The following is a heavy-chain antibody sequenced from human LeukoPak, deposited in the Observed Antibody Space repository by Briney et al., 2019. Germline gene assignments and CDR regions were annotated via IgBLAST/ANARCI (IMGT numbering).Heavy chain of an antibody. CDR1: GFTFSSYS. CDR2: ISSSSSTI. D-gene: IGHD3-16*02. J-gene: IGHJ4*02. Sequence: PGGSLRLSCAASGFTFSSYSMIWVCQAPGQGLAWVSYISSSSSTIYYADSVKGRFTISRDNAKNSLYLQMNSLRAEDTAVYYCARGDYDYVWGSYRPQSEFDYWGQGTLVTVSS. V-gene: IGHV3-48*04. CDR3: ARGDYDYVWGSYRPQSEFDY.